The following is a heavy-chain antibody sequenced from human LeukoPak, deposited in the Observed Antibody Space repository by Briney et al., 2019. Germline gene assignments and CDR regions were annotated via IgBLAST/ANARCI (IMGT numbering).Heavy chain of an antibody. CDR1: GFTFSNYG. V-gene: IGHV3-30*02. CDR3: AKDPMAQWDY. CDR2: IRYDGSNK. Sequence: PGGSLRLSCAASGFTFSNYGMHWVRQAPGKGLEWVAFIRYDGSNKYYADSVKGRFTISRDNSKNTLYLQMNSLRAEDTAVYYCAKDPMAQWDYWGQGTLVTVSS. D-gene: IGHD5-24*01. J-gene: IGHJ4*02.